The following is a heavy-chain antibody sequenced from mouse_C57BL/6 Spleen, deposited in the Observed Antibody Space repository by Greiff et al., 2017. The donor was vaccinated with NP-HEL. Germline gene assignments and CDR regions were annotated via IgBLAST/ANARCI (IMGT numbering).Heavy chain of an antibody. CDR1: GFTFSDYG. CDR3: ARSGSSHWFAY. D-gene: IGHD1-1*01. CDR2: ISSGSSTI. V-gene: IGHV5-17*01. J-gene: IGHJ3*01. Sequence: EVKLVESGGGLVKPGGSLKLSCAASGFTFSDYGMHWVRQAPEKGLEWVAYISSGSSTIYYADTVKGRFTISRDNAKNTLFLQMTSLRSEDTAMYYCARSGSSHWFAYWGQGTLVTVSA.